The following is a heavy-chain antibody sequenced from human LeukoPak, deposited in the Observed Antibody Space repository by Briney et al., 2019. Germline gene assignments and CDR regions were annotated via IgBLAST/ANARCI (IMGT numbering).Heavy chain of an antibody. J-gene: IGHJ5*02. CDR1: GGTFSSYA. Sequence: GASVKVSCKASGGTFSSYAISWVRQAPGQGLEWMGGIIPIFGTANYAQKFQGRVTITADESTSTAYMELSSLRSEDTAVYYCARIGSLRGGYNWFDPWGQGTLVTVSS. CDR3: ARIGSLRGGYNWFDP. V-gene: IGHV1-69*13. D-gene: IGHD3-16*01. CDR2: IIPIFGTA.